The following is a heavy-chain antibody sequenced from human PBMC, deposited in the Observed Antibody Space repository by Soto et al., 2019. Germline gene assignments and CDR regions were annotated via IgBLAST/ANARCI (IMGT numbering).Heavy chain of an antibody. V-gene: IGHV3-33*01. D-gene: IGHD5-12*01. CDR2: IWYDGSNK. J-gene: IGHJ6*02. CDR1: GFTFSRYG. CDR3: ARAKERGLSPPTYGMDV. Sequence: QVQLVESGGGVVQPGRSLRLSCAASGFTFSRYGMHWVRQAPGKGLEWVAVIWYDGSNKYYADSVKGRFTISRDNSKNTLYLQMNSLRAEDTAVYYCARAKERGLSPPTYGMDVWGQGTTVTVSS.